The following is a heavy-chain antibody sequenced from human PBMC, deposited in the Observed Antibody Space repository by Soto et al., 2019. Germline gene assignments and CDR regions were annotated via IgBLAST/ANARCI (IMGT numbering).Heavy chain of an antibody. CDR3: AREGVDCGGDCYGDYYYGMDV. CDR1: GGSFRGYY. CDR2: INHSGST. D-gene: IGHD2-21*02. J-gene: IGHJ6*02. Sequence: XETLALRCAVYGGSFRGYYWSWIRQPPGKGLEWIGKINHSGSTNYNPSLKSRVTISVDTSKNQFSLKLSSVPAADTAVYYCAREGVDCGGDCYGDYYYGMDVWGQGTTVTVSS. V-gene: IGHV4-34*01.